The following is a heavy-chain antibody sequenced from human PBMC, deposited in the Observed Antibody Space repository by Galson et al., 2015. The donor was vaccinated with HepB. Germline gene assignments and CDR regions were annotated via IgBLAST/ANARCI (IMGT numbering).Heavy chain of an antibody. CDR2: IYSGGST. CDR1: GFTVSSNY. D-gene: IGHD4-17*01. J-gene: IGHJ3*02. Sequence: SLRLSCAASGFTVSSNYMSWVRQAPGKGLEWVSVIYSGGSTYYADSVKGRFTISRDNSKNTLYLQMNSLRAEDTAVYYCARETTVTPDALDIWGQGTMVTVSS. V-gene: IGHV3-53*01. CDR3: ARETTVTPDALDI.